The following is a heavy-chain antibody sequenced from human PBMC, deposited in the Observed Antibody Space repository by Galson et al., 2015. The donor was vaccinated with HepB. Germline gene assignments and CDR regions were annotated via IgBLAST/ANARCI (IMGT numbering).Heavy chain of an antibody. CDR2: INPNSGGT. CDR3: ARDRRRAYGSGSYSGVWFDP. Sequence: SVKVSCKASGYTFIGQYMHWVRQAPGQGLEWMGRINPNSGGTDYAQKFQGRVTMTRDTSISTAYMELSRLRSDDTAVYYCARDRRRAYGSGSYSGVWFDPWGQGTLVTVSS. J-gene: IGHJ5*02. D-gene: IGHD3-10*01. CDR1: GYTFIGQY. V-gene: IGHV1-2*06.